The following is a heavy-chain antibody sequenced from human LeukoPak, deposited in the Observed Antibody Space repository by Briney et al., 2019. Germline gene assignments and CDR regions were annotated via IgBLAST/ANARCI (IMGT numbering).Heavy chain of an antibody. J-gene: IGHJ4*02. V-gene: IGHV3-23*01. D-gene: IGHD4-11*01. CDR3: AKDRLTVTVSYFDY. Sequence: GGSLRLSCAASGFTFSSYTMSWVRQAPGKGLEWVSAISGSGRSTYYADSVKGRFTISRDNSKNTLYLQMNSLGAEDTAVYYCAKDRLTVTVSYFDYWGQGTAVTVSS. CDR2: ISGSGRST. CDR1: GFTFSSYT.